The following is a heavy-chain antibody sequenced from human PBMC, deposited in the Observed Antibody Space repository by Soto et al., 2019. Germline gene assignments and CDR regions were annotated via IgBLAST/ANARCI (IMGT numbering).Heavy chain of an antibody. V-gene: IGHV1-69*06. CDR2: IIPIFGTA. Sequence: ASVKVSCKASGGTFSSYAISWVRQAPGQGLEWMGGIIPIFGTANYAQKFQGRVTITADKSTSTAYMELSSLRSEDTAVYYCATIYCSSTSCYSESLDYWGQGTLVTVS. D-gene: IGHD2-2*01. CDR1: GGTFSSYA. J-gene: IGHJ4*02. CDR3: ATIYCSSTSCYSESLDY.